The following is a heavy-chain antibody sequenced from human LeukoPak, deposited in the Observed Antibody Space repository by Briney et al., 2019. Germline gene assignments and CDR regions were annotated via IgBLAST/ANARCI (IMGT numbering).Heavy chain of an antibody. Sequence: QPGGSLRFSCAASGFTFSSYEMNWVRQAPGKGLEWVSYISSSGSTIYYADSVKGRFTISRDNAKNPLYLQMNSLRAEDTAVCYCARGMYYYDSSGYAFDIWGQGTMVTVSS. J-gene: IGHJ3*02. CDR3: ARGMYYYDSSGYAFDI. CDR2: ISSSGSTI. D-gene: IGHD3-22*01. CDR1: GFTFSSYE. V-gene: IGHV3-48*03.